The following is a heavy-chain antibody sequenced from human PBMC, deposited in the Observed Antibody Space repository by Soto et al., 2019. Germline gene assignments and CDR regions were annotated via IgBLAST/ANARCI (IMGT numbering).Heavy chain of an antibody. Sequence: QVQLQQSGPGLVKPSQTLSLTCAITGDSVSSNSAGWSWVRQSPSRGLEWLGRTYYRSKWYYEYAVSVRGRITIHPDTSQNQYSLQLNSVTPEDTAVYFCARGEQYSGRIFDYWGQGTLVTVSS. CDR2: TYYRSKWYY. CDR1: GDSVSSNSAG. J-gene: IGHJ4*01. D-gene: IGHD1-26*01. V-gene: IGHV6-1*01. CDR3: ARGEQYSGRIFDY.